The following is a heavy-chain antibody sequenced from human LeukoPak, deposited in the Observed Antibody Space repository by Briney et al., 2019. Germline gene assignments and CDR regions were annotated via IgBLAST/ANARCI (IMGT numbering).Heavy chain of an antibody. V-gene: IGHV1-2*02. D-gene: IGHD3-10*01. CDR1: GYTFTFYY. J-gene: IGHJ3*02. CDR3: ARGRLGSGSQYDAFDI. CDR2: INPNSGDS. Sequence: APVTVSFMAAGYTFTFYYMHWVGQAPGQEREWMGWINPNSGDSNYAQKFQGRVTITRDTSISTDYMELSRLTSDDTAVFYCARGRLGSGSQYDAFDIWGEGSMVTVSS.